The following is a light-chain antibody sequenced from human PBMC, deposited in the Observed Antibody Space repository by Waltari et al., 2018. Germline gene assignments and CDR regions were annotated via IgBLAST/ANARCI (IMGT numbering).Light chain of an antibody. V-gene: IGKV3-20*01. CDR3: QQYGPSPT. CDR1: QSVDSTY. CDR2: GAS. Sequence: EIVLTQSPGTLSLSPGDRATLSCRASQSVDSTYLAWYQQKFGQAPGLLIYGASSRAIGIPDRFSGSGSGTDFTLTISRLEPEDFAMYYCQQYGPSPTFGPGTKVEIK. J-gene: IGKJ1*01.